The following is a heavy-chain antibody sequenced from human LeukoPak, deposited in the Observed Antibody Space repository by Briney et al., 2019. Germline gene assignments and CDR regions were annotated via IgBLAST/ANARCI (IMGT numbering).Heavy chain of an antibody. CDR2: MNPNSGNT. CDR1: GYTFTSYD. J-gene: IGHJ5*02. V-gene: IGHV1-8*03. Sequence: ASVKVSCKASGYTFTSYDINWVRQATGQGLEWMGRMNPNSGNTGYAQKFQGRVTITRNTSISTAYMELSSLRSEDTAVYYCARGPDYGDLLWFDPWGQGTLVTVSS. CDR3: ARGPDYGDLLWFDP. D-gene: IGHD4-17*01.